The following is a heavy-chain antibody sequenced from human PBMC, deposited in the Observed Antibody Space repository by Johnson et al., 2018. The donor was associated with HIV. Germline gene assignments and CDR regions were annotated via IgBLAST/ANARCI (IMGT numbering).Heavy chain of an antibody. CDR1: GLSFDDYA. Sequence: QMLLVESGGGLVQPGRSLRLSCAASGLSFDDYAMHWVRQAPGKGLEWVAFIRYDGSNKYYADSVKGRFTISRDNSKNTLYLQMNSLRAEDTAVYYCARAGRLGYCSGGSCYSPAFDIWGQGTMVTVS. D-gene: IGHD2-15*01. J-gene: IGHJ3*02. V-gene: IGHV3-33*08. CDR2: IRYDGSNK. CDR3: ARAGRLGYCSGGSCYSPAFDI.